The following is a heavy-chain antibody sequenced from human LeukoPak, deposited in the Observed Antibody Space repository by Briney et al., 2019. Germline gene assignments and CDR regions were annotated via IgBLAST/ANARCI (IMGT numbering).Heavy chain of an antibody. Sequence: PSETLSLTCTVSGGSISNYYWSSIRQPPGKGLEWIGYIYNSGSTNYNPSLKSRGTISLDTSKNQFSLILNSVTAADTAVYYCARDGTLRVPFDHWGQGTLVIVSS. V-gene: IGHV4-59*01. CDR3: ARDGTLRVPFDH. CDR2: IYNSGST. J-gene: IGHJ4*02. CDR1: GGSISNYY.